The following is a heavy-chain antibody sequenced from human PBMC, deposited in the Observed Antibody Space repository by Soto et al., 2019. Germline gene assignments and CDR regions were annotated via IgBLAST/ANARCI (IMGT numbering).Heavy chain of an antibody. CDR3: ARVSLPGGSGIYYYCYYGMDV. D-gene: IGHD3-10*01. J-gene: IGHJ6*02. V-gene: IGHV4-31*03. Sequence: QVQLQESGPGLVKPSQTLSLTCTVSGGSISSGGYYWSWIRQHPGKGLEWIGYIYYSGSTYYNPSLKSRVTMSVDASKNQFSLKLSSVTAADTAVYYCARVSLPGGSGIYYYCYYGMDVWGQGTTVTVSS. CDR1: GGSISSGGYY. CDR2: IYYSGST.